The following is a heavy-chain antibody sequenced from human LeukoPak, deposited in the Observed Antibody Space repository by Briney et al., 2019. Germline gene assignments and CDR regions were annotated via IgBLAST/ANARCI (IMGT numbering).Heavy chain of an antibody. CDR3: ARTPFQILPFLSGWCLDY. J-gene: IGHJ4*02. CDR1: GGSFSGYY. Sequence: SETLSLTCAVYGGSFSGYYWSWIRQPPGKGLEWIGEINHSGSTNYNPSLKSRVTISVDTSKNQFSLKLSSVTAADTAVYYCARTPFQILPFLSGWCLDYWGQGTLVTVSS. V-gene: IGHV4-34*01. D-gene: IGHD6-19*01. CDR2: INHSGST.